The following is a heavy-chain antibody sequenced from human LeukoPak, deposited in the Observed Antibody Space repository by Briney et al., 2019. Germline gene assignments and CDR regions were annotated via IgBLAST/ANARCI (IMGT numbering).Heavy chain of an antibody. Sequence: PGGSLRLSCTASGFIVTNNYINWVRQAPGKGQEWVSLVYSGGSTYYADSVKGRFTISRDNSKNMVYLQMNSLRAEDTAMYYCARDPPAVLIDTYGWGQGTLVTVSS. V-gene: IGHV3-66*01. CDR1: GFIVTNNY. CDR2: VYSGGST. D-gene: IGHD2-8*01. J-gene: IGHJ4*02. CDR3: ARDPPAVLIDTYG.